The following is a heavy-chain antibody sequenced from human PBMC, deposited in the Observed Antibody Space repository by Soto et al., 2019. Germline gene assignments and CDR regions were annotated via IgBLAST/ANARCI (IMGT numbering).Heavy chain of an antibody. CDR3: ASDYGDYLDY. D-gene: IGHD4-17*01. Sequence: TRSFSCTGCSNSDSSYYSGWIRQPPGKGLEWIGYIYYSGSTNYNPSLKSRVTISVDTSKNQFSLKLSSVTAADTAVYYCASDYGDYLDYWGQGTLVTVSS. V-gene: IGHV4-59*02. CDR2: IYYSGST. CDR1: SNSDSSYY. J-gene: IGHJ4*02.